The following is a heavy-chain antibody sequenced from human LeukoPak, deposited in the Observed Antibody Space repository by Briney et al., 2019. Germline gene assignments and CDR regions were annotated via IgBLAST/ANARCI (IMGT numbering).Heavy chain of an antibody. D-gene: IGHD4-23*01. Sequence: PSETLSLTCTVSGGSISSGSYYWSWIRQPAGKGLEWIGRIYTSGSTNYNPSLKSRVTISVDTSKNQFSLKLSSVTAADTAVYYCARHVRPDGGNSNWFDPWGQGTLVTVSS. J-gene: IGHJ5*02. V-gene: IGHV4-61*02. CDR3: ARHVRPDGGNSNWFDP. CDR2: IYTSGST. CDR1: GGSISSGSYY.